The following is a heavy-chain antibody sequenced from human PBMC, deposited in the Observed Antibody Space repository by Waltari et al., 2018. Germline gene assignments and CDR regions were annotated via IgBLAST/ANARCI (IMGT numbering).Heavy chain of an antibody. Sequence: QVQLVESGGGVVQPGGSLRLSCAASGFTFSSYGMHWVRQAPGKGLEWVAFIRDDGRNKDYADSVKGRFTISRDNSKNTLYLQMNSRRAEDTAVYYCAKDRSTYGSGTYYFDYWGQGTLVTVSS. J-gene: IGHJ4*02. CDR3: AKDRSTYGSGTYYFDY. V-gene: IGHV3-30*02. CDR1: GFTFSSYG. D-gene: IGHD3-10*01. CDR2: IRDDGRNK.